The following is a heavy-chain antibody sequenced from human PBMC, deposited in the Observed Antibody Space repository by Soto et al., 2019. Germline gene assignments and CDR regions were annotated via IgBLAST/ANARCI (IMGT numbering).Heavy chain of an antibody. J-gene: IGHJ3*02. V-gene: IGHV1-2*02. CDR2: INPATGAA. Sequence: QLHLVQSGAVVKKPGASVTVSCSASGYPVTAYYMHWVRQAPGRGLEWMGGINPATGAAKYTQTFQGRVTMARDTSRSTVVMELSGLASEDPAVFYCARGGGVGVAGSAAFDMWGQGTVVTVSS. D-gene: IGHD3-3*01. CDR1: GYPVTAYY. CDR3: ARGGGVGVAGSAAFDM.